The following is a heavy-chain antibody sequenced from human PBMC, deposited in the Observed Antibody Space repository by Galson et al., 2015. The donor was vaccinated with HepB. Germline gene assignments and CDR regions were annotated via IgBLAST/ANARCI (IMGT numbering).Heavy chain of an antibody. Sequence: SVKVYCKASGYTFTGYYMHWVRQAPGQGLEWMGRINPNSGGTNYAQKFQGRVTMTRDTSISTAYMELSRLRSDDTVVYYYAREAARYCSGGSCYYFDYWGQGTLVTVSS. J-gene: IGHJ4*02. V-gene: IGHV1-2*05. CDR1: GYTFTGYY. D-gene: IGHD2-15*01. CDR2: INPNSGGT. CDR3: AREAARYCSGGSCYYFDY.